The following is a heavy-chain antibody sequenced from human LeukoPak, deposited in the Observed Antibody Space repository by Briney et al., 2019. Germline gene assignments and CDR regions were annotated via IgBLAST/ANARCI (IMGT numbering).Heavy chain of an antibody. D-gene: IGHD2-2*02. CDR1: GFTFSNFY. J-gene: IGHJ4*02. V-gene: IGHV3-7*01. Sequence: PGGSLRLSCAASGFTFSNFYMSWVRQAPGKGLEWVANIKPDGSEKECVDSVKGRFTISRDNARNSLYLQMDSLRAEDTAVYHCARGVLPGVIHWSLDYWGQGALVTVSS. CDR2: IKPDGSEK. CDR3: ARGVLPGVIHWSLDY.